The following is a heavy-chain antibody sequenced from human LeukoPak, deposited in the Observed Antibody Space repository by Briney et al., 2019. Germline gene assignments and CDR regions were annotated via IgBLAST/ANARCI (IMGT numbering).Heavy chain of an antibody. CDR2: ISSSSSYI. J-gene: IGHJ6*02. D-gene: IGHD2-15*01. CDR1: GFTFSSYS. CDR3: ARDRYCSGGLCYAPKYYGMDV. V-gene: IGHV3-21*01. Sequence: GGSLRLSCAASGFTFSSYSMNWVRQAPGQGLEWVSSISSSSSYIYYADSVKGRFTISRDNAKNSLYLQMSSLRTEDTAVYYCARDRYCSGGLCYAPKYYGMDVWGQGTTVTVSS.